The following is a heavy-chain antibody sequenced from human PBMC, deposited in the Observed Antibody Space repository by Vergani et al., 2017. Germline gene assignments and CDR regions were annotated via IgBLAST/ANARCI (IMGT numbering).Heavy chain of an antibody. J-gene: IGHJ3*02. Sequence: QVQLVESGGGVVQPGRSLRLSCAASGFTFSSYAMHWVRQAPGKGLEWVAVISYDGSNKYYADSVKGRFTISRDNSKNTLYLQMNSLRAEDTAVYYCARDPVIVVVPAAPGGAFDNWGQGTMVTVSS. D-gene: IGHD2-2*01. CDR3: ARDPVIVVVPAAPGGAFDN. CDR1: GFTFSSYA. V-gene: IGHV3-30-3*01. CDR2: ISYDGSNK.